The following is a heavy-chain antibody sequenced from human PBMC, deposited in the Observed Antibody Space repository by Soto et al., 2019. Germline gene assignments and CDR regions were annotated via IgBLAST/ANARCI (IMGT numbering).Heavy chain of an antibody. CDR1: GGTFSSYA. J-gene: IGHJ6*02. D-gene: IGHD2-15*01. CDR2: IIPIFGTA. V-gene: IGHV1-69*01. CDR3: ARVLTGYCSGGSCYSYYYYGMDV. Sequence: QVQLVQSGAEVKKPGSSVKVSCKASGGTFSSYAISWVRQAPGQGLEWMGGIIPIFGTANYAQKFQGRVTITADESTSTGYMELSSLRSEDTAVYYCARVLTGYCSGGSCYSYYYYGMDVWGQGTTVTVSS.